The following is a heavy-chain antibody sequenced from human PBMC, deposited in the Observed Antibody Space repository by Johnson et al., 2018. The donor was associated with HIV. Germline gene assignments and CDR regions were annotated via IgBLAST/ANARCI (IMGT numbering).Heavy chain of an antibody. CDR1: GFTFDDYG. CDR2: ITWNSGKI. D-gene: IGHD4-23*01. V-gene: IGHV3-20*04. Sequence: VQLVESGGGVVRPGGSLRLSCAASGFTFDDYGMSWVRQAPGKGLEWVSGITWNSGKIDYAASVKGRFTISSDNAKTSLYLQMNSLRPEDTALYYRASGIGGGNDAERDAFEIWGQGTMVTVAS. J-gene: IGHJ3*02. CDR3: ASGIGGGNDAERDAFEI.